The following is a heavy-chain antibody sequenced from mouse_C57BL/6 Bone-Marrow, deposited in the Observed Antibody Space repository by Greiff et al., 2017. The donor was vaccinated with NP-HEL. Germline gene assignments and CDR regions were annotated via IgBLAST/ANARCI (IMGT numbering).Heavy chain of an antibody. CDR1: GYTFTSYW. D-gene: IGHD3-2*02. J-gene: IGHJ3*01. Sequence: VQLQQPGAELVKPGASVKMSCKASGYTFTSYWITWVKQRPGQGLEWIGDIYPGSGSTNYNEKFKSKATLTVDKSSSTAYMQLSSLTSEDSAVYYCARGDSSGSFAYWGKGTLVTVSA. CDR3: ARGDSSGSFAY. V-gene: IGHV1-55*01. CDR2: IYPGSGST.